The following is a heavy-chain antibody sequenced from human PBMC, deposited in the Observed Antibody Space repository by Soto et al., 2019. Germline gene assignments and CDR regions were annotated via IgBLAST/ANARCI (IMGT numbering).Heavy chain of an antibody. CDR1: GYTFTSCG. D-gene: IGHD4-4*01. Sequence: QVHLVQSGAEVKKPGASVKVSCKASGYTFTSCGISWVREAPGQGLEWMGLINTYNGYTNYPQNFQGRVTMTTDTSTGTVYMELRSLTSDDTAVYYYARDLTKGLDVWVQGTTVTVSS. CDR2: INTYNGYT. J-gene: IGHJ6*02. V-gene: IGHV1-18*01. CDR3: ARDLTKGLDV.